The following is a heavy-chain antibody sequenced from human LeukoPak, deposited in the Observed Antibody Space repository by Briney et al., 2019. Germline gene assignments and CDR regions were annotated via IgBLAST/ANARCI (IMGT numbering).Heavy chain of an antibody. D-gene: IGHD3-16*01. CDR2: IKQDGSEK. Sequence: GGSLRLSCAASGFTFSSYWMSWVRQAPGKGLEWVANIKQDGSEKYYVDSVKGRFTISRDNAKNSLYLQMSSLRAEDTAVYYCARVPITTIMIEGAFDIWGQGTMVTVSS. J-gene: IGHJ3*02. CDR3: ARVPITTIMIEGAFDI. CDR1: GFTFSSYW. V-gene: IGHV3-7*01.